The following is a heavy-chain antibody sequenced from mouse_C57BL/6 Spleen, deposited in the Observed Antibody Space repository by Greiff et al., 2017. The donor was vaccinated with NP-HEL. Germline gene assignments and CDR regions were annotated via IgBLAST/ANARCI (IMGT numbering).Heavy chain of an antibody. CDR1: GYTFTSYW. V-gene: IGHV1-52*01. D-gene: IGHD1-1*01. CDR3: ARVTTVAMDY. J-gene: IGHJ4*01. CDR2: IDPSDSET. Sequence: QVQLKQPGAELVRPGSSVKLSCKASGYTFTSYWMHWVKQRPIQGLEWIGNIDPSDSETHSNQKFKDKATLTVDKSSSTAYMQLSSLTSEDSAFYYCARVTTVAMDYWGQGTSVTVSS.